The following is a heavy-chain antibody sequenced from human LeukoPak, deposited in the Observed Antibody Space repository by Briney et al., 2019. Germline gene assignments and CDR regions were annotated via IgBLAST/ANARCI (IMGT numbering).Heavy chain of an antibody. CDR3: ARTSKVTSVMDI. V-gene: IGHV3-13*04. CDR1: GFTFSSYD. D-gene: IGHD3-16*01. CDR2: IDTAGNT. Sequence: PGGSLRLSCATSGFTFSSYDMHCVRHATGKGLEWVSAIDTAGNTFYPGSVKGRFTISRENAKDSLYLQMNNVRAGDTAVYFCARTSKVTSVMDIWGQGTMVTVSS. J-gene: IGHJ3*02.